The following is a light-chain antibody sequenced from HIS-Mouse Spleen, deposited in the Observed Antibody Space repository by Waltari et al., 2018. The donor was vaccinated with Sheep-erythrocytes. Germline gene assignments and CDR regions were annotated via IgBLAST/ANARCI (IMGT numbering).Light chain of an antibody. CDR2: GAS. CDR3: QQYGSSPWT. Sequence: EIVLTQSPGTLSLSPGERATLPCRASQSVSSSYLAWYQQKPGKAPRLLIYGASSRATGIPDRFSGSGSGTDFTLTISRLEPEDFAVYYCQQYGSSPWTFGQGTKVEIK. V-gene: IGKV3-20*01. J-gene: IGKJ1*01. CDR1: QSVSSSY.